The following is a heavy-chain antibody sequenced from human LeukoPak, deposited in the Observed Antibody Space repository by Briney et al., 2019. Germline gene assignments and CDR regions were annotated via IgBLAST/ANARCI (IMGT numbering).Heavy chain of an antibody. CDR1: GFTFSDYY. CDR2: ISSSGDTI. J-gene: IGHJ4*02. CDR3: ARDLGYYDSSGYSDY. Sequence: GGSLRLSCAASGFTFSDYYMSWIRQAPGKGLEWVSYISSSGDTIFYADSVKGRFTISRDNAKNSLSLQVNSVRAEDTALYYCARDLGYYDSSGYSDYWGQGTLVTVSS. D-gene: IGHD3-22*01. V-gene: IGHV3-11*01.